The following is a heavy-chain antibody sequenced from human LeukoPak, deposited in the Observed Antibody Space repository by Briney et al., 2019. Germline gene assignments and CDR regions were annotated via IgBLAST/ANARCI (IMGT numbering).Heavy chain of an antibody. Sequence: PSETLSLTCTVSGGSISSSSYYWGWIRQPPGKGLEWIGSIYYSGSTYYNPSLKSRVTISVDTSKNQFSLKLSSVTAADTAVYYCARTPGRVGATSNFDYWSQGTLVTVSS. J-gene: IGHJ4*02. CDR1: GGSISSSSYY. D-gene: IGHD1-26*01. V-gene: IGHV4-39*07. CDR3: ARTPGRVGATSNFDY. CDR2: IYYSGST.